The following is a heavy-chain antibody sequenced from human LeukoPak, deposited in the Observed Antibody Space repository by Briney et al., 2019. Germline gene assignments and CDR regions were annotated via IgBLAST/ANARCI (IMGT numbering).Heavy chain of an antibody. CDR2: IRSSGSTI. V-gene: IGHV3-11*04. CDR3: ARVDCSSNSCYEFDY. D-gene: IGHD2-2*01. J-gene: IGHJ4*02. Sequence: PGGSLRLSCAASGFTFSDYYMSWIRQAPGKGLEWVSYIRSSGSTIYYADSVKGRFTISRDNAKNSLYLQMNSLRAEDTAVYYCARVDCSSNSCYEFDYWGQGTLVTVSS. CDR1: GFTFSDYY.